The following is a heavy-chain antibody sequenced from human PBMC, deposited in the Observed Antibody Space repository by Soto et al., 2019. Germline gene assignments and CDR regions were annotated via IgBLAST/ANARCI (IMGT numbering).Heavy chain of an antibody. J-gene: IGHJ6*02. V-gene: IGHV1-3*01. Sequence: VASVKVSCKASGYTFTSHAMHWVRQAPGQRLEWMGWINAGNGNTKYSQKFQGRVTVARDTSASTAYMELSSLRSEDTAVYYCARDLPHLGWFYGMDVWGQGTTVTVSS. CDR2: INAGNGNT. CDR3: ARDLPHLGWFYGMDV. D-gene: IGHD2-15*01. CDR1: GYTFTSHA.